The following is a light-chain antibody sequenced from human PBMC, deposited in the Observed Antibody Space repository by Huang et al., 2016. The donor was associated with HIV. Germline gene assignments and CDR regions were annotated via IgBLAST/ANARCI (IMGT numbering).Light chain of an antibody. CDR2: GAS. V-gene: IGKV3-15*01. J-gene: IGKJ5*01. Sequence: ERVMTQSPAALSVSPGEGATLSCWASQSVSNNLAWYQHKPGQAPRLLIHGASIRASGIPARFSGSGSGTEFTLTISSLQSEDSAVYYCQQYNKWPPVTCGQGTRLEI. CDR1: QSVSNN. CDR3: QQYNKWPPVT.